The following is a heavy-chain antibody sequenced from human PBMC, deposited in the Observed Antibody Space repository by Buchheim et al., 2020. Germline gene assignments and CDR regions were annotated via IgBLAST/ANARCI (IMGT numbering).Heavy chain of an antibody. D-gene: IGHD3-16*02. V-gene: IGHV3-23*01. CDR2: ISDSGGTT. Sequence: EVQVWESGGGLVQPGGSLRLSCAASGLIFSHYAMSWVRQAPGKGLEWVSVISDSGGTTYYAASVQGRFTVSRDNFKHTIFLQMHSLRADDSAVYYCALKGELSPVLSDMDVWGQGTT. CDR1: GLIFSHYA. CDR3: ALKGELSPVLSDMDV. J-gene: IGHJ6*02.